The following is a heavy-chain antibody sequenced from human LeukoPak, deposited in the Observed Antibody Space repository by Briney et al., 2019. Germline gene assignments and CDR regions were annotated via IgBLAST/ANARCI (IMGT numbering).Heavy chain of an antibody. D-gene: IGHD2-15*01. V-gene: IGHV3-23*01. J-gene: IGHJ4*02. CDR3: AKVEHDCSGGSCYTLGY. CDR2: ISGSGGST. Sequence: GGSLRLSCAASGFTFSSYAMSWVRQAPGKGLEWVSAISGSGGSTYYADSVKGRFTISRDNSKNTLYLQMNSLRAEDTAVYYWAKVEHDCSGGSCYTLGYWGQGTLVTVSS. CDR1: GFTFSSYA.